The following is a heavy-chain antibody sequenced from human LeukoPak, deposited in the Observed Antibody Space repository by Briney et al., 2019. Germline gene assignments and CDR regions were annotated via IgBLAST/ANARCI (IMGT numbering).Heavy chain of an antibody. CDR2: ISAYNGNT. D-gene: IGHD3-10*01. CDR1: GYTFTSYG. CDR3: ARDQGYYGSGTVDY. Sequence: ASVKVSCKASGYTFTSYGISWVRQAPGQGLEWMGWISAYNGNTNYAQKLQGRVTMTTDTSTSTACMELRSLRSDDTAVYYCARDQGYYGSGTVDYWGQGTLVTVSS. J-gene: IGHJ4*02. V-gene: IGHV1-18*04.